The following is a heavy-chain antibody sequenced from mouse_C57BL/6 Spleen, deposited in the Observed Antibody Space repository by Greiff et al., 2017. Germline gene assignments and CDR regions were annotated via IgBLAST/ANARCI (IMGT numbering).Heavy chain of an antibody. CDR1: GYTFTDYE. J-gene: IGHJ4*01. V-gene: IGHV1-15*01. CDR3: PCGNYYAMDY. CDR2: IDPETGGT. Sequence: VQLQQSGAELVRPGASVTLSCKASGYTFTDYEMHWVKQTPVHGLEWIGAIDPETGGTAYNQKFKGKAILTADKSSSTAYMELRSLTSEDSAVYYCPCGNYYAMDYWGQGTSVTVSS.